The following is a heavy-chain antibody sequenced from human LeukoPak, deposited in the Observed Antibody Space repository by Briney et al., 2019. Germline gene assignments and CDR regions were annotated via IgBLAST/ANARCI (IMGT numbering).Heavy chain of an antibody. J-gene: IGHJ6*02. D-gene: IGHD3-22*01. V-gene: IGHV1-69*02. CDR2: SIPILGIA. Sequence: ASVKVSRKASGGTFSSYTISWVRQAPGQGLEWMGRSIPILGIANYAQKFQGRVTITADKSTSTAYMELSSLRSEDTAVYYCARGLGYYDSSGRRRDYYYGMDVWGQGTTVTVSS. CDR1: GGTFSSYT. CDR3: ARGLGYYDSSGRRRDYYYGMDV.